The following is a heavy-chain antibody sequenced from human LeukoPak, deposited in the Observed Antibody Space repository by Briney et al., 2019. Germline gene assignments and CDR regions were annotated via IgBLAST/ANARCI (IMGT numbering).Heavy chain of an antibody. CDR2: ISGYNGKI. CDR1: GHTFVSYG. Sequence: GASVKVSCKASGHTFVSYGISWVRQAPGQGLEWMGWISGYNGKINYAQKFQGRVTMTRDTSTSTVYMELSSLRSEDTAVYYCARSVVVTAISTAEYFQHWGQGTLVTVSS. CDR3: ARSVVVTAISTAEYFQH. D-gene: IGHD2-21*02. V-gene: IGHV1-18*01. J-gene: IGHJ1*01.